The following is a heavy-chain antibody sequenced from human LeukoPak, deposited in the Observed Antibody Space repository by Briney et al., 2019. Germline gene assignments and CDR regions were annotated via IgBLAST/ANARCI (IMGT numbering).Heavy chain of an antibody. CDR2: ISSSGSTI. V-gene: IGHV3-11*01. CDR3: AKDRVGGYFVPIDS. D-gene: IGHD3-9*01. CDR1: GFTFSDYY. J-gene: IGHJ4*02. Sequence: SGGSLRLSCAASGFTFSDYYMSWIRQAPGKGLEWVSYISSSGSTIYYADSVKGRFTISRDNAKNSLYLQMDSLRAEDTAIYYCAKDRVGGYFVPIDSWGQGTLVTVSS.